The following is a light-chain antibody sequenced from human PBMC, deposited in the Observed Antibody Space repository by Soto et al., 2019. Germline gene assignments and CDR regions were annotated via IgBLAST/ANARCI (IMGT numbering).Light chain of an antibody. Sequence: DIQMTQSPSSLSASVGDRVTITCRASQGISNYLAWYQQKPGKVPKLLIYAASTLQSGVPSRFSGSGSGTDFTLTISRVEAEDVGVYYCMQALQTPGITFGQGTRLEIK. V-gene: IGKV1-27*01. CDR3: MQALQTPGIT. J-gene: IGKJ5*01. CDR1: QGISNY. CDR2: AAS.